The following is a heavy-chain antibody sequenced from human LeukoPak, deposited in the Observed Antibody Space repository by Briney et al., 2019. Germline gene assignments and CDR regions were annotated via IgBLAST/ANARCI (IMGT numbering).Heavy chain of an antibody. CDR1: GYSIISGYS. J-gene: IGHJ5*02. V-gene: IGHV4-38-2*02. CDR3: ARAYCSSTSCYTEGWFDP. CDR2: FHYSGST. D-gene: IGHD2-2*02. Sequence: SETLSLTCTVSGYSIISGYSWEWIRQPPGKGLEWIGSFHYSGSTYYNPSLMSRVTISGDTSKNHFSLRLSSVTAADTAVYYCARAYCSSTSCYTEGWFDPWGQGTLVTVSS.